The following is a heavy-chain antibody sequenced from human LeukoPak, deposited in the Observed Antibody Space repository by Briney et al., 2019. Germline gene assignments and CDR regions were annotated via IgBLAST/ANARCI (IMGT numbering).Heavy chain of an antibody. V-gene: IGHV3-21*04. D-gene: IGHD2-21*02. J-gene: IGHJ4*02. CDR1: GFTFSSYS. CDR2: ISSSSSYI. CDR3: ASPVVTADHFDY. Sequence: GGSLRLSCAASGFTFSSYSMNWVRQAPGKGLEWVSSISSSSSYIYYADSVKGRFTISRDNAKNSLYLQMNSLRAEDTAVYYCASPVVTADHFDYWGQGTLVTVSS.